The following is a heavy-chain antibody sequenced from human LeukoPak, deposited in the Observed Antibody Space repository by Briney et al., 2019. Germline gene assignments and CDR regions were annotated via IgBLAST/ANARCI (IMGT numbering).Heavy chain of an antibody. J-gene: IGHJ5*02. CDR2: IKEEGSEK. V-gene: IGHV3-7*01. Sequence: GGSLRLSCAASGFTFNNYAMSWVRQAPGKGLEWVASIKEEGSEKHYVDSVKGRFTISRDNAKNSLYLQMNSLRAEDTAVYYCARGHYQLSWGQGILVTVSS. CDR1: GFTFNNYA. CDR3: ARGHYQLS. D-gene: IGHD2-2*01.